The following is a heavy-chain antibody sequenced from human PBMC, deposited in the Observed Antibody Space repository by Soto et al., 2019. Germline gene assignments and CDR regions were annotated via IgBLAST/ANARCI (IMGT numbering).Heavy chain of an antibody. D-gene: IGHD3-3*01. CDR2: IWYDGSNK. CDR1: GFTFSSYG. V-gene: IGHV3-33*01. Sequence: GGSLRLSCAASGFTFSSYGMHWVRQAPGKGLEWVAVIWYDGSNKYYADSVKGRFTISRDNSKNTLYLQMNSLRAEDTAVYYCARDGTYYDFWSGLPNREPLDYWGQGTLVTVSS. J-gene: IGHJ4*02. CDR3: ARDGTYYDFWSGLPNREPLDY.